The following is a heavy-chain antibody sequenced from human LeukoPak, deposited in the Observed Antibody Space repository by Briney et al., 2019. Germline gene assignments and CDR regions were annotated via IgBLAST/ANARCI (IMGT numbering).Heavy chain of an antibody. Sequence: GGSLRLSCAASGFTFSSYAMSWVRQAPGKGLEWVSAISGSGGSTYYADSVKGRFTISRDNSKNTLYLQMNSLRAEDTAVYYCAREAGPYSSSSNWFDPWGQGTLVTVSS. J-gene: IGHJ5*02. CDR2: ISGSGGST. V-gene: IGHV3-23*01. CDR3: AREAGPYSSSSNWFDP. CDR1: GFTFSSYA. D-gene: IGHD6-6*01.